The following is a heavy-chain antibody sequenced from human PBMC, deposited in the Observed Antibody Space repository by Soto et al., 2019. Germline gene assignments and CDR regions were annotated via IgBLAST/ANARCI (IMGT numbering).Heavy chain of an antibody. J-gene: IGHJ2*01. CDR3: ARPDFGDYWYFDL. V-gene: IGHV1-69*08. D-gene: IGHD4-17*01. Sequence: QDQLVQSGAEVKKPGSSVKVSCKAFGGPFSSHTFSWVRQAPGQGLEWMGRIIPALGTTTYAQKLQGRVTITADEYVTTVYMELNSLRTEDTAVYYCARPDFGDYWYFDLWGSCTLVTVSS. CDR1: GGPFSSHT. CDR2: IIPALGTT.